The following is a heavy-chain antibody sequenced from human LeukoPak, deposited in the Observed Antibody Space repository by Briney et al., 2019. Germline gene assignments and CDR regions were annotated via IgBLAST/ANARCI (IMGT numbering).Heavy chain of an antibody. CDR3: ASSGWYYYWFDP. CDR2: IIPIFGTA. Sequence: SVKVSCKASGYTFTSYAMHWVRQAPGQGLEWMGGIIPIFGTANYAQKFQGRVTITADESTSTAYMELSSLRSEDTAVYYCASSGWYYYWFDPWGQGTLVTVSS. D-gene: IGHD6-19*01. V-gene: IGHV1-69*13. CDR1: GYTFTSYA. J-gene: IGHJ5*02.